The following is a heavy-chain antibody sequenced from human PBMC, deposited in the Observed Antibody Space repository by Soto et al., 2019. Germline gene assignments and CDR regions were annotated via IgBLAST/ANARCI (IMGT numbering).Heavy chain of an antibody. D-gene: IGHD4-17*01. V-gene: IGHV6-1*01. J-gene: IGHJ4*02. Sequence: PSQTLSLTCAISGDSVSSDSAAWNWIRQSPSRGLEWLGRTYYRSKWKYDYAVSVKSRITINPDTSKNQFSLQLRSVTPEDAAVYYCARDCNHGDYVPYDFWGQGSLVTVSS. CDR3: ARDCNHGDYVPYDF. CDR1: GDSVSSDSAA. CDR2: TYYRSKWKY.